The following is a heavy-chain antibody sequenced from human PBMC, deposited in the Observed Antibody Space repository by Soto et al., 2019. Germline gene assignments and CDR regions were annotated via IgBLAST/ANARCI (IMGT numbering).Heavy chain of an antibody. CDR1: GSTFSSYT. CDR3: AVEYDYVWGSYRPTPLDP. V-gene: IGHV1-69*02. CDR2: IIPILGIA. D-gene: IGHD3-16*02. Sequence: SVKVSCTASGSTFSSYTISWVRQAPGQGLEWMGRIIPILGIANYAQKFQGRVTITADKSTSTAYMELSSLRSEDTAVYYCAVEYDYVWGSYRPTPLDPWGQGTLVTVS. J-gene: IGHJ5*02.